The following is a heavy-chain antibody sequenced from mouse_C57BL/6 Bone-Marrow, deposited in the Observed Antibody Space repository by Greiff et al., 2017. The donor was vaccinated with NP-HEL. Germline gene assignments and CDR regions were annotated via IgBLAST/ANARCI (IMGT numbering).Heavy chain of an antibody. J-gene: IGHJ3*01. V-gene: IGHV1-76*01. Sequence: VQLQESGAELVRPGASVKLSCKASGYTFTDYYINWVKQRPGQGLEWIARIYPGSGNTYYNEKFKGKATLTAEKSSSTAYMQLSSLTSEDSAVYFCARGGWLLLFAYWGQGTLVTVSA. CDR1: GYTFTDYY. D-gene: IGHD2-3*01. CDR2: IYPGSGNT. CDR3: ARGGWLLLFAY.